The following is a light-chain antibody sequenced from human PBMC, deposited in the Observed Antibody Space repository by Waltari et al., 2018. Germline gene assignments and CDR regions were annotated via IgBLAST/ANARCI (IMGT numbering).Light chain of an antibody. CDR2: GVN. CDR1: SGDVGNYNL. V-gene: IGLV2-23*02. Sequence: QSTLTQPASVSGSLGQSITISCIGTSGDVGNYNLVSWYQQNPDKAPKFMIYGVNKRPSGVSNRFSGSKSGNTASLTISGLQGEDEAIYFCSSYAAYNTVIFGGGTKVTVL. CDR3: SSYAAYNTVI. J-gene: IGLJ2*01.